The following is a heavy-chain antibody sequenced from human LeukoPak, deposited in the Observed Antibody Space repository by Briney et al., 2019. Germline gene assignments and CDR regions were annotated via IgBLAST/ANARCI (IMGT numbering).Heavy chain of an antibody. D-gene: IGHD3-10*01. Sequence: PGGSLRLSCAASGFTFSSYGMHWVRQAPGKGLDWVAFIRYDGSNKYYADSVKGRFTISRDNSKNTLYLQMNSLRAEDTAVYYWAKAGVLLWFGEPPPRFDYWGQGTLVTVSS. V-gene: IGHV3-30*02. CDR3: AKAGVLLWFGEPPPRFDY. J-gene: IGHJ4*02. CDR2: IRYDGSNK. CDR1: GFTFSSYG.